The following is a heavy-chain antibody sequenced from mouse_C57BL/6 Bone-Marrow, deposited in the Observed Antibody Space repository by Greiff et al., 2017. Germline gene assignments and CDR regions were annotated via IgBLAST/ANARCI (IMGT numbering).Heavy chain of an antibody. V-gene: IGHV1-55*01. J-gene: IGHJ3*01. CDR2: IYPGSGST. Sequence: QVQLQQPGAELVKPGASVKMSCKASGYTFTSYWITWVKQRPGQGLEWIGDIYPGSGSTNYNEKFKSKATMTVDTSSSTAYMHLSSLTSEDSAVYYCARDGYDGAWFAYWGQGTLVTVSA. CDR1: GYTFTSYW. D-gene: IGHD2-2*01. CDR3: ARDGYDGAWFAY.